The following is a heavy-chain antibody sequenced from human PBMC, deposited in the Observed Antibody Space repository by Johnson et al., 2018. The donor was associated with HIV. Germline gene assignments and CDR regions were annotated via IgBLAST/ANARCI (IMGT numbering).Heavy chain of an antibody. Sequence: VQLVESGGGLVQPGGSLRLSCAASGFSFSSYWMTWVRQAPGKGLEWVANIRQDGGERYSVDSVKGRFTISRDNAKNSLYLQMNSLRAEDTAVYYCARGPAGTVTTGNDAFDIWGQGTMVTVSS. CDR1: GFSFSSYW. J-gene: IGHJ3*02. CDR3: ARGPAGTVTTGNDAFDI. CDR2: IRQDGGER. D-gene: IGHD4-17*01. V-gene: IGHV3-7*05.